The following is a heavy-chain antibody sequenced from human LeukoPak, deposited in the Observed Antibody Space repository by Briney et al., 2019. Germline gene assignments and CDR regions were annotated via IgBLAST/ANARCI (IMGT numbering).Heavy chain of an antibody. D-gene: IGHD3-16*01. V-gene: IGHV3-74*01. CDR1: GFTFSSYW. Sequence: GGSLRLSCAASGFTFSSYWMLWVRQAPGKGLVSVSRINGDGTSTDYADSVKGRFTISRDNAKNTLYLHMNRLRAEDTAVYYCARGFWGWEVDYWGQGTLVTVSS. CDR3: ARGFWGWEVDY. CDR2: INGDGTST. J-gene: IGHJ4*02.